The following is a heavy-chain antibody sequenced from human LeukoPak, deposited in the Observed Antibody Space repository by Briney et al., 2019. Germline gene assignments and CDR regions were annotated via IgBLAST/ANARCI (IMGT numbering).Heavy chain of an antibody. CDR2: IPATGYTT. CDR3: AKRGNQALGYQYLDV. V-gene: IGHV3-23*01. Sequence: GGSLRLSCAASGFTFSSYDMSWVRQAPGKGLEWVSSIPATGYTTYYADSVMVRFTVSRDNSENTLYLQMNTLRAEDTAVYYCAKRGNQALGYQYLDVWGKGTTVSVYS. J-gene: IGHJ6*03. D-gene: IGHD3-16*01. CDR1: GFTFSSYD.